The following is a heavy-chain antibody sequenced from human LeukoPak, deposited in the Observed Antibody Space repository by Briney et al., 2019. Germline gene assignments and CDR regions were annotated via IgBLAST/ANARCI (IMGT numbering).Heavy chain of an antibody. CDR2: VKSKVCGATT. D-gene: IGHD3-3*01. CDR3: TRDPVAVPGYYYYGVDV. CDR1: GFAFGDDA. V-gene: IGHV3-49*04. J-gene: IGHJ6*02. Sequence: GGSLRLSCKASGFAFGDDAVGWVRQAPGKGLEWVGFVKSKVCGATTFYGASVEGRFSLSRDDSQNIACLQMNSLKIEYTAVYYCTRDPVAVPGYYYYGVDVWGPGTTVTVSS.